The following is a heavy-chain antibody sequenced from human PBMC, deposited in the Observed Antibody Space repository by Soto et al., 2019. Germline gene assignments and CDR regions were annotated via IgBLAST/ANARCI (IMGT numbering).Heavy chain of an antibody. D-gene: IGHD3-3*01. V-gene: IGHV3-23*04. J-gene: IGHJ4*02. CDR3: AKDRQPDGFWPFDH. Sequence: EVQLVESGGGLVQPGGSLRLSCVGSGFPFSTYTMSWVRQAPGQGLEWLSGIYGGGDGISYADSVKGQFTISRDNSRSTVYLQMNSLRSDDTAIYYCAKDRQPDGFWPFDHWGRGTLIVVSS. CDR1: GFPFSTYT. CDR2: IYGGGDGI.